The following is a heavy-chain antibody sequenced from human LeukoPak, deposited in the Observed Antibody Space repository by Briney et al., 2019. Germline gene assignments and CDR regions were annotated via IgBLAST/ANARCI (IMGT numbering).Heavy chain of an antibody. J-gene: IGHJ6*02. Sequence: SQTLSLTCTVSGGSISSGDYYWSWIRQPPGKGLEWIVYIYYSGSTYYNPSLKSRVTISVDTSKNQFSLKLSPVTAADTAVYYCARAPSYYDSSGSTLGYYYYGMDVWGQGTTVTVSS. V-gene: IGHV4-30-4*01. CDR2: IYYSGST. CDR1: GGSISSGDYY. D-gene: IGHD3-22*01. CDR3: ARAPSYYDSSGSTLGYYYYGMDV.